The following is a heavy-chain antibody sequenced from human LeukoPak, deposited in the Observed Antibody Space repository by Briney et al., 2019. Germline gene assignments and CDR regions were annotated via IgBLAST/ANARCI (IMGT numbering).Heavy chain of an antibody. CDR2: IYSGGST. J-gene: IGHJ4*02. D-gene: IGHD3-22*01. Sequence: GGSLRLSCAASGFTVSSNYMSWVRQAPGKGLEWVSVIYSGGSTYYADSVKGRFTISRDNSKNTLYLQMNSLRAEDTAVYYCAVAMIVVASFDYWGQGTLVTVSS. CDR3: AVAMIVVASFDY. V-gene: IGHV3-53*01. CDR1: GFTVSSNY.